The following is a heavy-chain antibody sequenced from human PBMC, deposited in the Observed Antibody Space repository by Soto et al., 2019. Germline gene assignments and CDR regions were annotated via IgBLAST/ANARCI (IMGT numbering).Heavy chain of an antibody. D-gene: IGHD1-26*01. J-gene: IGHJ3*02. V-gene: IGHV3-20*04. CDR2: INWNGGST. CDR3: ARGLSGSYGGARAFDI. Sequence: GGSLRLSCAASGFTFDDYGMSWVRQAPGKGLEWVSGINWNGGSTGYADSVKGRFTISRDNAKNSLYLQMNSLRAEDTALYYCARGLSGSYGGARAFDIWGQGTMVTVSS. CDR1: GFTFDDYG.